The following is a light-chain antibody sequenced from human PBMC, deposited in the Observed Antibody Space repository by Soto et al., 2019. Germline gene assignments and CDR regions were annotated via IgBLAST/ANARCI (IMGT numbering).Light chain of an antibody. CDR3: QQFGDWPS. Sequence: EIRMTQSPATLSVSPGDNATLSCRASQSVSSHVVWYQQKPGQAPRLLISDPSTRAPGIPARFSGSGSGTEFTLTISSLQSDDFAVYYCQQFGDWPSFGLGTKVEI. CDR1: QSVSSH. CDR2: DPS. J-gene: IGKJ1*01. V-gene: IGKV3D-15*01.